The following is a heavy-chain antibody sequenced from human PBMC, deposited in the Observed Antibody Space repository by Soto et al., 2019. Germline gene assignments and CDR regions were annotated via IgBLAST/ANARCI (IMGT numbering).Heavy chain of an antibody. D-gene: IGHD2-21*01. CDR2: ISAYNGNT. V-gene: IGHV1-18*04. CDR1: GYTFTSYG. Sequence: ASVKVSCKASGYTFTSYGISWVRQAPGQGLEWMGWISAYNGNTNYAQKLQGRVTMTTDTSTSTAYMELRSLRSDDTAVYYCARDNFLGKGVIGYYYYGMDVWGQGTTVTVSS. J-gene: IGHJ6*02. CDR3: ARDNFLGKGVIGYYYYGMDV.